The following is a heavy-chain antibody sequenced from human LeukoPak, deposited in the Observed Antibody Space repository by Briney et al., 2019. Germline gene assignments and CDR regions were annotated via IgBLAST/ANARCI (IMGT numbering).Heavy chain of an antibody. Sequence: PSETLSLTCTVSGGSISSYYWSWIRQPPGKGLEWIGYIYYSGCTNYNPSLKSRVTISVDTSKNQFSLKLSSVTAADTAVYYCARRRRQWLDNWFDPWGQGTLVTVSS. CDR1: GGSISSYY. CDR2: IYYSGCT. D-gene: IGHD6-19*01. CDR3: ARRRRQWLDNWFDP. J-gene: IGHJ5*02. V-gene: IGHV4-59*08.